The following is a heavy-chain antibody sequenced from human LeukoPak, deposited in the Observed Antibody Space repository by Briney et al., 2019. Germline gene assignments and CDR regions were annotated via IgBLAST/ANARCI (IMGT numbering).Heavy chain of an antibody. Sequence: PSQTLSLTCTVSGGSISSGGYYWSWIRQHPGKGLEWIGYIYYSGSTYYNPSLKSRVTISVDTSKNQFSLKLSSVTAADTAVYYCARGSPSSGDDFWSGYYRLGLRFGNWFDPWGQGTLVTVSS. CDR3: ARGSPSSGDDFWSGYYRLGLRFGNWFDP. CDR1: GGSISSGGYY. CDR2: IYYSGST. D-gene: IGHD3-3*01. V-gene: IGHV4-31*03. J-gene: IGHJ5*02.